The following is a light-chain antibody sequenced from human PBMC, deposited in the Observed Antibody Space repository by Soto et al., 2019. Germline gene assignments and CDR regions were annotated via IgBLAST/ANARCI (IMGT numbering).Light chain of an antibody. CDR2: DAS. Sequence: EIVLTQSPGTLSLSPGERATLSCRAGQTVSGRYLAWYQQKPGQAPRLLIYDASNRATGIPDRFSGSGSGTDFTLTISRLEPDDCAVYYCQQYGNSPRTFGQGTKVEIK. CDR3: QQYGNSPRT. CDR1: QTVSGRY. V-gene: IGKV3-20*01. J-gene: IGKJ1*01.